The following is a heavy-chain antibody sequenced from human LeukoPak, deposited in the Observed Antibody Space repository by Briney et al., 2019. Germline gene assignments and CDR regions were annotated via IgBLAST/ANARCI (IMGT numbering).Heavy chain of an antibody. CDR3: ARDQGPEYSSSWYDY. Sequence: SVKVSCKASGGTFSSYAISWVRQAPGQGLEWMGRIIPIFGIANYAQKLQGRVTITADNSTSTAYMELSSLRSEDTAVYYCARDQGPEYSSSWYDYWGQGTLVTVSS. J-gene: IGHJ4*02. D-gene: IGHD6-13*01. CDR1: GGTFSSYA. V-gene: IGHV1-69*04. CDR2: IIPIFGIA.